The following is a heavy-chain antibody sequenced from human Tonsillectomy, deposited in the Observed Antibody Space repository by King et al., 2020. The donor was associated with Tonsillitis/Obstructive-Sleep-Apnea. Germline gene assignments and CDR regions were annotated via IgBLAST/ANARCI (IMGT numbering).Heavy chain of an antibody. Sequence: QLVESXXGLVKPGGSLRLSCAASGFTFSSYSTNXVRQAPGKGLEWVLSISSSSSYIYYADSGKGRFTNSRDNTKHSLYRQMNSLTADKTAVNLCSRGXTNGEXXYWXXXTLVTV. V-gene: IGHV3-21*01. J-gene: IGHJ4*01. CDR2: ISSSSSYI. CDR3: SRGXTNGEXXY. D-gene: IGHD4-17*01. CDR1: GFTFSSYS.